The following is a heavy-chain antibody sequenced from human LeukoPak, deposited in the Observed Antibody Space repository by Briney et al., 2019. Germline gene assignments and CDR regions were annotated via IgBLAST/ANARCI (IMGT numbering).Heavy chain of an antibody. J-gene: IGHJ4*02. CDR1: GFTFSSYS. CDR2: ISSSTTYI. V-gene: IGHV3-21*01. CDR3: GRGAAGYVGASSFDY. Sequence: GGSLRLSCAASGFTFSSYSMNWVRQAPGKGLEWVSSISSSTTYISYADSVKGRFTISRDNAKNSLYLQMNSLRAEDTAVYYCGRGAAGYVGASSFDYWGQGTLVTVSS. D-gene: IGHD1-26*01.